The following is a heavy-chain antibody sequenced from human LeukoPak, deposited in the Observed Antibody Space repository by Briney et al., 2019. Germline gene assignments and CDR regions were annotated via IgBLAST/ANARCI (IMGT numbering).Heavy chain of an antibody. V-gene: IGHV4-31*03. CDR3: ARYASGSYLGNWFDP. D-gene: IGHD3-10*01. Sequence: SETLSLTCTVSGGSVSSGGNYWSWIRQHPGKGLEWIGYIYYSGSTYYNPSLESRVYISVDTSKNQFSLKLSSVTVADTAVYYCARYASGSYLGNWFDPWGQGTLVILSS. CDR2: IYYSGST. CDR1: GGSVSSGGNY. J-gene: IGHJ5*02.